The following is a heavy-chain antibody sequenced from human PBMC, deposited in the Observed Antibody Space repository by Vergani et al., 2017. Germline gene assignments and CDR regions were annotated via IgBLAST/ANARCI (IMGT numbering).Heavy chain of an antibody. CDR2: VSFRGDT. CDR1: GASVNSYY. CDR3: SRSRIYDGAGSPDY. Sequence: QVKLQESGPGLVKPSETLSLTCTVSGASVNSYYWSWIRQPPGKGLELMGYVSFRGDTLYDPSVKDRMPISLNTSINQFSLYLTSVTAADTAVYYCSRSRIYDGAGSPDYWGQGTLVTVSS. V-gene: IGHV4-59*02. J-gene: IGHJ4*02. D-gene: IGHD3-10*01.